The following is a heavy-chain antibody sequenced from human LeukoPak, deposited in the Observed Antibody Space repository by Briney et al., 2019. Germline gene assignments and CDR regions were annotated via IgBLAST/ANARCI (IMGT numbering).Heavy chain of an antibody. CDR1: GYTFTGYY. J-gene: IGHJ4*02. CDR3: AGSHYYGSGSYDY. D-gene: IGHD3-10*01. Sequence: ASVKVSCKASGYTFTGYYMHWVRQAPGQGLEWMGWINPNSVGTNYAQKFQGRVTMTRDTSISTAYMELRRLRSDDTAVYYCAGSHYYGSGSYDYWGQGTLVTVSS. CDR2: INPNSVGT. V-gene: IGHV1-2*02.